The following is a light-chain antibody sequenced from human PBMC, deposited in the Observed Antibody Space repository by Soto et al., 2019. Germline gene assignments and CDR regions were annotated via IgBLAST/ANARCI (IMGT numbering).Light chain of an antibody. Sequence: DIQMTQSPSTLSASVGDRVTITCRASQSLSNWLAWYQQKPGKAPQLLIYKASRLESGVPSRFSGSGSGTEFTLTISSLQPDDFATYYCQEYNNYPTTFGQGTKLEI. CDR1: QSLSNW. V-gene: IGKV1-5*03. CDR3: QEYNNYPTT. CDR2: KAS. J-gene: IGKJ2*01.